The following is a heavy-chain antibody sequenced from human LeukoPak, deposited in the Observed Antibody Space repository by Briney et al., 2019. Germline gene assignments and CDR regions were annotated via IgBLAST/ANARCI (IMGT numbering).Heavy chain of an antibody. CDR2: ISHNGDTT. CDR3: AKVPIPDRYYDSSGYYPTPFDY. Sequence: GGSLRLSCAASGFIFTNYPMSWVRQAPGKGLEWVSVISHNGDTTRYADSVQGRFTISRDNSKNSLYLQMNGLRADDTAVYYCAKVPIPDRYYDSSGYYPTPFDYWGQGTLVTVSS. D-gene: IGHD3-22*01. CDR1: GFIFTNYP. J-gene: IGHJ4*02. V-gene: IGHV3-23*01.